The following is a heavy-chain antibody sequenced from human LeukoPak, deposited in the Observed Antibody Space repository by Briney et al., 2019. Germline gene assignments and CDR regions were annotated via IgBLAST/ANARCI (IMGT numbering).Heavy chain of an antibody. CDR3: AREDYDSSGNGGFDY. J-gene: IGHJ4*02. Sequence: GGSLRLSCAVSGFTVSNNYMSWVRQAPGKGLEWVSVVYSDGVTYYADSVKGRFTISRDNSKNTLYLQMNSLRAEDTAVYYCAREDYDSSGNGGFDYWGQGTLVTVSS. D-gene: IGHD3-22*01. CDR2: VYSDGVT. CDR1: GFTVSNNY. V-gene: IGHV3-53*01.